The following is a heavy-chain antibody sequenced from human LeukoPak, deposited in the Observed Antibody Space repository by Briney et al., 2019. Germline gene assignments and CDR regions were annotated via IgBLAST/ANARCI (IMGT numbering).Heavy chain of an antibody. D-gene: IGHD1-1*01. V-gene: IGHV1-18*01. Sequence: GASVKVSCKASGYTFRNYGINWVRQAPGQGLEWMGWISGDNGNTNYAQKVQGRVTMTRDTSTSTAYMELRRPRSDDTAVYYCAIDGNYFYYMDVWGKGTTVTVSS. J-gene: IGHJ6*03. CDR3: AIDGNYFYYMDV. CDR2: ISGDNGNT. CDR1: GYTFRNYG.